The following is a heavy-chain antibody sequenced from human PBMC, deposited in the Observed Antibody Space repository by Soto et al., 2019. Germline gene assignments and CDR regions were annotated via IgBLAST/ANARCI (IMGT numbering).Heavy chain of an antibody. Sequence: QVQLVESGGGLVKPGGSLRLSRVASGFTFNDYYMSWIRQAPGKGLDWVSHISGSGTTIYYADSVKGRFTVSRDNAKKSLYLQMNSLRAEDTAVYYCARDGDLLTGWSDYWGQGTLVTVSP. V-gene: IGHV3-11*01. J-gene: IGHJ4*02. CDR2: ISGSGTTI. CDR3: ARDGDLLTGWSDY. D-gene: IGHD3-9*01. CDR1: GFTFNDYY.